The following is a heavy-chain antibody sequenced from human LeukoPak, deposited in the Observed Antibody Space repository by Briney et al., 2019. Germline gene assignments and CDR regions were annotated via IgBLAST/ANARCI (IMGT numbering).Heavy chain of an antibody. D-gene: IGHD6-25*01. J-gene: IGHJ5*02. CDR1: GFTFSSYW. Sequence: GGSLRLSCAASGFTFSSYWMHWVRQAPGKGLVWVSRINSDGSSTSYADSVKGRFTISRDNAKNTLYLQMNSLRAEDTAVYYCAKDFILAAPNWFDPWGQGTLVTVSS. V-gene: IGHV3-74*01. CDR2: INSDGSST. CDR3: AKDFILAAPNWFDP.